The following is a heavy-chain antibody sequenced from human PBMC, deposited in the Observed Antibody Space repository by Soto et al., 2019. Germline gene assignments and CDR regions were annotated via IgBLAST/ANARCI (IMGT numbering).Heavy chain of an antibody. CDR2: IDYYGNT. J-gene: IGHJ4*02. V-gene: IGHV4-39*01. CDR3: VRGGKYRLQETYYFDY. D-gene: IGHD4-4*01. CDR1: GYSTSNSNYY. Sequence: SETLSLTCSVSGYSTSNSNYYWGWIRQPPGRGLEWVGSIDYYGNTYYNPSVKSRVSVSVDTSKGQFSVRLTSVTAADTAVYYCVRGGKYRLQETYYFDYWGQGALVTVSS.